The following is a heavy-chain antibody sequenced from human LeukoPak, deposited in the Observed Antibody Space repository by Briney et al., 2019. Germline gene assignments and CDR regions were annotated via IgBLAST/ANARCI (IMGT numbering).Heavy chain of an antibody. Sequence: ASVKVSCKASGYTFTSYGINWVRQATGQGLEWMGWMNPNSGNTGYAQKFQGRVTMTRNTSISTAYMELSSLRSEDTAVYYCARGVAARPRLGEYFDYWGQGTLVTVSS. CDR3: ARGVAARPRLGEYFDY. CDR1: GYTFTSYG. J-gene: IGHJ4*02. V-gene: IGHV1-8*01. CDR2: MNPNSGNT. D-gene: IGHD6-6*01.